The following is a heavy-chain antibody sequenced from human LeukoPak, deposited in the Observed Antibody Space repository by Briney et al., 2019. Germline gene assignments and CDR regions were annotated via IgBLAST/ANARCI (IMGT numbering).Heavy chain of an antibody. J-gene: IGHJ4*02. D-gene: IGHD2-8*01. CDR2: ITSSSSYI. V-gene: IGHV3-21*04. CDR3: AKDPDCTSGICYTFFDY. CDR1: GFTFSSYN. Sequence: PGGSLRLSCAASGFTFSSYNMNWVRQAPGKGPEWVSSITSSSSYIYYADSVKGRFTISRDNSKNTLYLQMNSLRAEDTAVYYCAKDPDCTSGICYTFFDYWGQGTLVTVSS.